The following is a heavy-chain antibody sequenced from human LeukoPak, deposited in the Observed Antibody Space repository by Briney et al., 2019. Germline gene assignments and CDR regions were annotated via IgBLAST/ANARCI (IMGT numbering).Heavy chain of an antibody. CDR2: ISGSGGST. CDR3: ATLLGIQLWFT. Sequence: PGGSLRLSCAASGFTFSSYAMSGVRQAPGKGLEWVSGISGSGGSTYYADSVNGRFTISRDNSKNTLYLQMNSLRAEDTAVYYCATLLGIQLWFTWGQGTLVTVSS. J-gene: IGHJ5*02. D-gene: IGHD5-18*01. CDR1: GFTFSSYA. V-gene: IGHV3-23*01.